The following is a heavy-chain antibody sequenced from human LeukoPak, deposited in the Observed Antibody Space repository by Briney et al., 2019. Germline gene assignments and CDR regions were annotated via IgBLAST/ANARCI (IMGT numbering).Heavy chain of an antibody. CDR3: ARDYGGKNYSLKTTRNYYYYYMDV. CDR2: IYYSGST. J-gene: IGHJ6*03. V-gene: IGHV4-39*07. Sequence: SETLSLTCTVSGGSISSSSYYWGWIRQPPGKGLEWIGSIYYSGSTYYNPSLKSRVTISVDTSKNQFSLKLSSVTAADTAVYYCARDYGGKNYSLKTTRNYYYYYMDVWGEGTTVTVSS. D-gene: IGHD4-23*01. CDR1: GGSISSSSYY.